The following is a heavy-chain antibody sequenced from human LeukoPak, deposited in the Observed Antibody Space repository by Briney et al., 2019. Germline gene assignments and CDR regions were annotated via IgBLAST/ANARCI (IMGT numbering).Heavy chain of an antibody. CDR3: ANGWLARGMYYMDV. J-gene: IGHJ6*03. D-gene: IGHD6-19*01. Sequence: GGSLRLSCAASGFTFSSYAMSWVRQAPGKGLEWVSAISGSGGSTYYADSVKGRFTISRDNSKNTLYLQMNSLRAEDTAVYYCANGWLARGMYYMDVWGKGTTVTVSS. V-gene: IGHV3-23*01. CDR1: GFTFSSYA. CDR2: ISGSGGST.